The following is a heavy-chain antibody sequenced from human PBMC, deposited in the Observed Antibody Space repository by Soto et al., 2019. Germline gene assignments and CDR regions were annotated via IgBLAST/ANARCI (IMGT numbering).Heavy chain of an antibody. Sequence: QVQLVQSGAEVKKPGASVKVSCKASGYTFTSYGISWVRQAPGQGLDGMGGISAYNGNTNYAQKLQGRVTMTTDTSTSTVYMEQRSLRSDDTAVYYCARDYGDYGAGTYYYYYYGMDVWGQGTTVTVSS. V-gene: IGHV1-18*01. D-gene: IGHD4-17*01. CDR2: ISAYNGNT. CDR3: ARDYGDYGAGTYYYYYYGMDV. J-gene: IGHJ6*02. CDR1: GYTFTSYG.